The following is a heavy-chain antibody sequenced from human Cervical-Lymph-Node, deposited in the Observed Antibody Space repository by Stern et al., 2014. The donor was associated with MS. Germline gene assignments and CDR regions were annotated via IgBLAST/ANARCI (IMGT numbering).Heavy chain of an antibody. CDR3: ARWSVACDY. Sequence: VQLGQSGAELKKPGESLKISCKTSGYTFINYWVAWVRQVSGQGLEWIGINYPGDCNIRYSPSFQGNVTMSVDKSNTTAYLQWKSLKASDTAVYYCARWSVACDYWGQGALITVSS. CDR1: GYTFINYW. CDR2: NYPGDCNI. V-gene: IGHV5-51*03. D-gene: IGHD2-21*01. J-gene: IGHJ4*02.